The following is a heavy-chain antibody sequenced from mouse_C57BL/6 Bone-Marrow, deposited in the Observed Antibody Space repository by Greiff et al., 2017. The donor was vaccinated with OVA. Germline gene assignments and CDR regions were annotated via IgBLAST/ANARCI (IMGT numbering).Heavy chain of an antibody. CDR1: GFNIKDDY. D-gene: IGHD3-3*01. J-gene: IGHJ2*01. CDR2: IDPENGDT. CDR3: TTGWFFDY. V-gene: IGHV14-4*01. Sequence: EVQLQQSGAELVRPGASVKLSCTASGFNIKDDYMHWVKQRPEQGLEWIGWIDPENGDTESASKFQGKATITADTSSNTAYLQLSSLTSEDTAVYYCTTGWFFDYWGQGTTLTVSS.